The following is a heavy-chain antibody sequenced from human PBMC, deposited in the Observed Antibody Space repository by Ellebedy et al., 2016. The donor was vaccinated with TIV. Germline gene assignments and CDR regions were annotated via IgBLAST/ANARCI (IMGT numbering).Heavy chain of an antibody. D-gene: IGHD4-17*01. J-gene: IGHJ6*02. CDR1: DLSFTTYT. CDR2: ISSSSYYI. Sequence: GGSLRLSCAASDLSFTTYTWNWVRQAPGKGLEWVSSISSSSYYIYYADSVKGRFTISRDNAKNSLYLQMNSLRADDTAVYYCARDLSLRIGYYYGMDVWGQGTTVTVSS. V-gene: IGHV3-21*01. CDR3: ARDLSLRIGYYYGMDV.